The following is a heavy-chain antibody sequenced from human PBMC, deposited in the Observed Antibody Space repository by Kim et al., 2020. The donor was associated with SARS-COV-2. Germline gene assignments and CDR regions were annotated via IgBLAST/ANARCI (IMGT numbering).Heavy chain of an antibody. D-gene: IGHD2-15*01. CDR2: INHSGST. CDR3: ARGQRWSPSSWYYYYGMDV. CDR1: GGSFSGYY. Sequence: SETLSLTCAVYGGSFSGYYWSWIRQPPGKGLEWIGEINHSGSTNYNPSLKSRVTISVDTSKNQFSLKLSSVTAADTAVYYCARGQRWSPSSWYYYYGMDVWGQGTTVTVSS. J-gene: IGHJ6*02. V-gene: IGHV4-34*01.